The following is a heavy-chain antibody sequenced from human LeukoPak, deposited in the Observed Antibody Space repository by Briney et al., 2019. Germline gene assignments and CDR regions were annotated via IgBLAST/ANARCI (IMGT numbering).Heavy chain of an antibody. V-gene: IGHV3-23*01. CDR2: ISGSGGST. D-gene: IGHD3-22*01. Sequence: GGSLRLSCAASGFTFSSYAMSWVRQAPGKGLEWVSAISGSGGSTYYADSVKGRFTISRDNSKNTLYLQMNSLRAEDTAVYYCAEDLGPNTYYYDSSGYYYRYFQHWGQGTLVTVSS. CDR1: GFTFSSYA. CDR3: AEDLGPNTYYYDSSGYYYRYFQH. J-gene: IGHJ1*01.